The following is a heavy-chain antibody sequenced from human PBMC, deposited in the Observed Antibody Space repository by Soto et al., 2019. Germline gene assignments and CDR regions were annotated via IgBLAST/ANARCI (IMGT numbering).Heavy chain of an antibody. J-gene: IGHJ6*02. CDR2: VHPNSGGT. CDR3: AKELQRGMDV. V-gene: IGHV1-2*02. D-gene: IGHD4-4*01. CDR1: GYTFSVYH. Sequence: QVHLVQSGAEVKQPGASVKVSCKASGYTFSVYHMHWVRQAPGQGLELMGWVHPNSGGTNYAQSFECRVTMTRDTSINTAYMELSRLTSGDTAVYYCAKELQRGMDVWGQGTTVTVSS.